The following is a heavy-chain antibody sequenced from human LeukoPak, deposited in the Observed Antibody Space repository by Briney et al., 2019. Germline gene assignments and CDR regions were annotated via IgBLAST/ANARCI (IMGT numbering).Heavy chain of an antibody. Sequence: SVKVSCKASGCTFSSYAISWVRQAPGQGLEWMGRIIPILGIANYAQKFQGRVTITADKSTSTAYMELSSLRSEDTAVYYCARSYYYDSSGKQGAFDIWGQGTMVTVSS. J-gene: IGHJ3*02. V-gene: IGHV1-69*04. CDR2: IIPILGIA. CDR1: GCTFSSYA. CDR3: ARSYYYDSSGKQGAFDI. D-gene: IGHD3-22*01.